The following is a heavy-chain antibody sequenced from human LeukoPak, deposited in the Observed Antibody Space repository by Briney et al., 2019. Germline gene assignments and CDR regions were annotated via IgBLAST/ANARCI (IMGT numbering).Heavy chain of an antibody. D-gene: IGHD6-13*01. CDR2: ISWNSGSI. Sequence: GRSLRLSCAASGFTFDDYAMHWVRQAPGKGLEWVSGISWNSGSIGYADSVKGRFTISRDNAKNSLYLQMNSLRAEDTALYYCAKDRGSSWYWYFDLWGRGTLVTVSS. V-gene: IGHV3-9*01. CDR1: GFTFDDYA. J-gene: IGHJ2*01. CDR3: AKDRGSSWYWYFDL.